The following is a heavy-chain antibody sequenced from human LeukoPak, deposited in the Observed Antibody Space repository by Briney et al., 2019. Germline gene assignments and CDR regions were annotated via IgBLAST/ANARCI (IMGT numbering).Heavy chain of an antibody. CDR1: GFTFSSYA. CDR3: ASQLSGSGSFDY. J-gene: IGHJ4*02. Sequence: GGSLRLSCAASGFTFSSYAMSWVRQAPGKGLEWVSAISGSGGSTYYADSVKGRFTISRDNSKNTLYLQMNSLRAEDTAVYYCASQLSGSGSFDYWGQGTLVTVSS. D-gene: IGHD3-10*01. CDR2: ISGSGGST. V-gene: IGHV3-23*01.